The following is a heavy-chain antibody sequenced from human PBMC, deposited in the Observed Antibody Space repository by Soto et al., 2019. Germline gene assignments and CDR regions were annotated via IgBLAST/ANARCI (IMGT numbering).Heavy chain of an antibody. CDR1: GGSINTYY. J-gene: IGHJ5*01. Sequence: QVQLQEWGPGLVKPSETLSLTCTVSGGSINTYYWSWIRQAAGKRLEWIGRIYSGGSTNYNTSLMMRVYVSVEMSKRQFARNLSSVSAEAAALSYCALGAGGVGEFSLDSWGHGTLVAVSS. V-gene: IGHV4-4*07. D-gene: IGHD1-26*01. CDR2: IYSGGST. CDR3: ALGAGGVGEFSLDS.